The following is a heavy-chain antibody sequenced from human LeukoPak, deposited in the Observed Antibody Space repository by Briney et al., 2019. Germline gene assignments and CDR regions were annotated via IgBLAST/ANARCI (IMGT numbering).Heavy chain of an antibody. CDR1: GGSINNYY. CDR3: ARMWDSRYTYGFRYFDV. CDR2: IYDRRST. J-gene: IGHJ2*01. D-gene: IGHD5-18*01. V-gene: IGHV4-4*07. Sequence: SETLSLTCTVSGGSINNYYWSWIRQPAGKGLEWIGSIYDRRSTSYNPSLKGRVTISVDMSKSQFSLKLTSVTAADTAVYYCARMWDSRYTYGFRYFDVWGRGTLVTVSS.